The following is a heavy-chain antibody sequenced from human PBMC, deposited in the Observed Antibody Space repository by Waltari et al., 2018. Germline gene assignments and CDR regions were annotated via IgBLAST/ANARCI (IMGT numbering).Heavy chain of an antibody. CDR3: ARLRDFGFWSGPGAFDI. Sequence: QVQLVQSGAEVKKPGASVKVSCKASGYTFTGYYMHWVRQAPGQGLEWMGWINPNSGGTNYAQKFQGRVTMTRDTSISTAYMELSRLRSDDTAVYYCARLRDFGFWSGPGAFDIWGQGTMVTVSS. J-gene: IGHJ3*02. CDR1: GYTFTGYY. D-gene: IGHD3-3*01. V-gene: IGHV1-2*02. CDR2: INPNSGGT.